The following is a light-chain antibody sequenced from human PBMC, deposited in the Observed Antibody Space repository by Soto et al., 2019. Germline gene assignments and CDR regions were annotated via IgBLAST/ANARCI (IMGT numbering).Light chain of an antibody. J-gene: IGKJ1*01. Sequence: EIVLTQSPATLSVSPGERATLSCRASQSVNQKLGWYQQKPGQAPRLLIYVASYRATGIPARLSGSGSGTEYTLTISNLQPDDFATYYCQQSYSTPRTFGQGTKVDIK. V-gene: IGKV3-15*01. CDR3: QQSYSTPRT. CDR1: QSVNQK. CDR2: VAS.